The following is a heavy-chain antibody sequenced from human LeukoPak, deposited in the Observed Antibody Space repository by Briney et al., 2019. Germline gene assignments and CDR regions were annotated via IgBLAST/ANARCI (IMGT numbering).Heavy chain of an antibody. V-gene: IGHV4-34*01. CDR2: INHSGST. Sequence: WETLSLTCAVYGGSFSGYYWSWIRQPPGKGLEWIGEINHSGSTNYNPSLKSRVTISVDTSKNQFSLKLSSVTAADTAVYYCARVRAYSYGYWGQGTLVTVSS. CDR3: ARVRAYSYGY. CDR1: GGSFSGYY. D-gene: IGHD5-18*01. J-gene: IGHJ4*02.